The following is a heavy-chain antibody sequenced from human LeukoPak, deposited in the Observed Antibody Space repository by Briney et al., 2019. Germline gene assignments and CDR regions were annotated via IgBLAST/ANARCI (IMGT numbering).Heavy chain of an antibody. CDR2: INPNSGGT. J-gene: IGHJ6*03. Sequence: ASVKVSCKASGYTFTGYYMHWVRQAPGQGLEWMGWINPNSGGTNYAQKFQGRVTMTRDTSISTAYMELSRLRSDDTAVYYCARGEQQLVLYYYYMDVWGKGTTVRVSS. D-gene: IGHD6-13*01. CDR1: GYTFTGYY. V-gene: IGHV1-2*02. CDR3: ARGEQQLVLYYYYMDV.